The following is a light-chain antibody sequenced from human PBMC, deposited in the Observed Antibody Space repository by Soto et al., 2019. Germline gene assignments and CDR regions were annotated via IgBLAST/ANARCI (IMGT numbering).Light chain of an antibody. Sequence: IVLTQSPGTLSLSPGDRATLSCRPSQSVGSKYLAWYQQKPGRAPRLLIYGASSRPTGIPDRFSGSGSGTDFTLTINGLEPEDFAVYYCQQYGNSPWTFGQGTKVEIK. CDR1: QSVGSKY. J-gene: IGKJ1*01. CDR3: QQYGNSPWT. V-gene: IGKV3-20*01. CDR2: GAS.